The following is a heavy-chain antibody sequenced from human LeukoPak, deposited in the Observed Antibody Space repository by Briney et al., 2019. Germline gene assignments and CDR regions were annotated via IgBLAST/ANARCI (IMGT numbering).Heavy chain of an antibody. CDR3: ARVPIGSGSYYMDV. V-gene: IGHV3-66*02. D-gene: IGHD3-10*01. CDR1: GFTVSSNY. J-gene: IGHJ6*03. CDR2: IYSGGST. Sequence: PGGSLRLSCAASGFTVSSNYMSWVRQAPGKGLEWVSVIYSGGSTYYADSVKGRFTISRDNSKNTLYLRMNSLRAEDTAVYYCARVPIGSGSYYMDVWGKGTTVTVSS.